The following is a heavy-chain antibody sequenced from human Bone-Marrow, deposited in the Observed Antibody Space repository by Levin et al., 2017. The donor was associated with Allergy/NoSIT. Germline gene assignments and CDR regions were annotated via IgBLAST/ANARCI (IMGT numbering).Heavy chain of an antibody. CDR1: GFTFSTYG. D-gene: IGHD1-1*01. Sequence: GGSLRLSCAASGFTFSTYGMHWVRQAPGKGLEWVAVISYDGINKNYADSVEGRFTISRDNSKNTLYLQMNSLRPEDTAVYNCVRGHYNVFDYWGQGTLVTVSS. CDR3: VRGHYNVFDY. J-gene: IGHJ4*02. CDR2: ISYDGINK. V-gene: IGHV3-30*03.